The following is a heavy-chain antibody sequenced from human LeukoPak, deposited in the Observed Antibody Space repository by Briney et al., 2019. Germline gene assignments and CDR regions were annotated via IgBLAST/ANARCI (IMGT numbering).Heavy chain of an antibody. D-gene: IGHD1-26*01. CDR2: INWNGGRA. V-gene: IGHV3-20*04. J-gene: IGHJ1*01. Sequence: GGSLRLSCAASGFTFDDYGMSWVRQAPGKGLEWVSGINWNGGRAGHADSVKGRFTISRDNAKNSLFLQMNSLRAEDTALYYCARDRGGSYMYLQHWGQGTLVTVSS. CDR1: GFTFDDYG. CDR3: ARDRGGSYMYLQH.